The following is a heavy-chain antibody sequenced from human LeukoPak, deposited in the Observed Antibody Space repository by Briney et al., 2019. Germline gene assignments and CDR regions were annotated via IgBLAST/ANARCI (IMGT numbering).Heavy chain of an antibody. CDR1: GYKFSTFW. Sequence: GESLKISCKTSGYKFSTFWIGWVRQTPGKGLEWMGNIYPGDSDTRYSPSFQGQVTISADKSTATAYLQWSSLKASDTATYYCARRGGDYWFDPWGQGTLVTVSS. CDR2: IYPGDSDT. J-gene: IGHJ5*02. CDR3: ARRGGDYWFDP. V-gene: IGHV5-51*01. D-gene: IGHD4-17*01.